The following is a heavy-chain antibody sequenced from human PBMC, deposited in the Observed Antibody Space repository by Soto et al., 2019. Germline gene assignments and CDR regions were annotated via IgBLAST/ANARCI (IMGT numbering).Heavy chain of an antibody. CDR1: GGSISSYY. V-gene: IGHV4-59*01. Sequence: SETLSLTCTVSGGSISSYYWSWIRQPPGKGLEWIGYIYYSGSTNYNPSLKSRVTISVDTSKNQFSLKLSSVTAADTAVYYCARGMRKSPSFDYWGQGTLVTVSS. J-gene: IGHJ4*02. CDR2: IYYSGST. CDR3: ARGMRKSPSFDY.